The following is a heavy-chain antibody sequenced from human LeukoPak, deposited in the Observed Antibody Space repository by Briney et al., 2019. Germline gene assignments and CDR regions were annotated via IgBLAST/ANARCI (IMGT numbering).Heavy chain of an antibody. D-gene: IGHD3-10*01. V-gene: IGHV1-2*02. CDR3: ARDLGAGAGNFDY. CDR1: GYTFTGYY. Sequence: ASVTVSCKASGYTFTGYYMHWVRQAPGQGLEWMGWINPNSGGTNYAQKFQGRVTMTRDTSISTAYMELSRLRSDDTAVYYCARDLGAGAGNFDYWGQGTLVTVSS. J-gene: IGHJ4*02. CDR2: INPNSGGT.